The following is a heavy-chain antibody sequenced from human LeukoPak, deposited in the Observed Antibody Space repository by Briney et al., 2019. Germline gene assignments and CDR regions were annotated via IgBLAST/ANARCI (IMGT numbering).Heavy chain of an antibody. J-gene: IGHJ3*01. CDR3: ARGGPDSSVAGRGYAFDL. CDR2: INHSGST. V-gene: IGHV4-34*01. CDR1: GGSFSGYY. D-gene: IGHD6-19*01. Sequence: SETLSLTCAVYGGSFSGYYWSWIRQPPGKGLEWIGEINHSGSTNYNPSLKSRVTISVDTSKNQFSLKLNSVTASDTAVYYCARGGPDSSVAGRGYAFDLWGQGTMVTVSS.